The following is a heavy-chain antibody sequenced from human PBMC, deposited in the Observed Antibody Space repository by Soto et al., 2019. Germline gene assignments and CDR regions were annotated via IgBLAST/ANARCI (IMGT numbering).Heavy chain of an antibody. J-gene: IGHJ5*02. CDR2: IYHSGST. Sequence: LTCAVSGYSISSGYYWGWIRQPPGKGLEWIGSIYHSGSTYYNPSLKSRVTISVDTSKNQFSLKLSSVTAADTAVYYCARDKAVVTATQNNNWFDPWGQGTLVTVSS. CDR3: ARDKAVVTATQNNNWFDP. D-gene: IGHD2-21*02. V-gene: IGHV4-38-2*02. CDR1: GYSISSGYY.